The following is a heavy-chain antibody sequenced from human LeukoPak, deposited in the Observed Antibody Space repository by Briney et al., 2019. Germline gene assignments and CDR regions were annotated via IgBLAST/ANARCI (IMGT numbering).Heavy chain of an antibody. CDR2: IYPGDSDT. Sequence: GESLKISCQGSGYSFPSYWIGWVRQMPGKGLEWMGIIYPGDSDTRYSPSFQGQVTISADKSISTAYLQWSSLKASDTAMYYWGGLVEVTSIKPYYFDYWGEGALVTVSS. CDR3: GGLVEVTSIKPYYFDY. CDR1: GYSFPSYW. J-gene: IGHJ4*02. D-gene: IGHD2-21*02. V-gene: IGHV5-51*01.